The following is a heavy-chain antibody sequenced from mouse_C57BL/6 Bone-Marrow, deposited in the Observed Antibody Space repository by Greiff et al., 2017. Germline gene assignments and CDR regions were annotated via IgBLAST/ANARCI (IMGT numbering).Heavy chain of an antibody. J-gene: IGHJ4*01. V-gene: IGHV6-3*01. CDR3: TGDGYYYYAMDY. CDR2: IRLKSDNYAT. Sequence: VQLKESGGGLVQPGGSMKLSCVASGFTFSNYWMNWVRQSPEKGLEWGAQIRLKSDNYATHYAESVKGRFTISRDDSKSSVYLQMNNLRAEDTGIYYCTGDGYYYYAMDYWGQGTSVTVSS. CDR1: GFTFSNYW. D-gene: IGHD2-3*01.